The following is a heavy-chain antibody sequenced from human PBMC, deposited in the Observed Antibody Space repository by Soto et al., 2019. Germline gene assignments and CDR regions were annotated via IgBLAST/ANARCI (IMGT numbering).Heavy chain of an antibody. Sequence: PGGSLRLSCAASGFTFSGSAMHWVRQASGKGLEWVGRIRSKANSYATAYAASVKGRFTISRDDSKNTAYLQMNSLKTEDTAVYYCTQNITMVRGVMNYYGMDVWGQGTTVTAP. J-gene: IGHJ6*02. D-gene: IGHD3-10*01. CDR2: IRSKANSYAT. CDR1: GFTFSGSA. V-gene: IGHV3-73*01. CDR3: TQNITMVRGVMNYYGMDV.